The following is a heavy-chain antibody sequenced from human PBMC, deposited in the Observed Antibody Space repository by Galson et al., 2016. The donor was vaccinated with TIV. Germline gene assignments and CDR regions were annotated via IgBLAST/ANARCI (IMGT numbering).Heavy chain of an antibody. CDR2: FDPEDGET. CDR1: GYTVTELS. J-gene: IGHJ4*02. CDR3: ARWVQINSGVLTYFFDY. D-gene: IGHD3-9*01. V-gene: IGHV1-24*01. Sequence: SVKVSCKVSGYTVTELSMHWVRQTPEKSLEWMGGFDPEDGETVYAQKFQGRVSMTTDTSTSTSYMELTSLRSDDTAVYYCARWVQINSGVLTYFFDYWGQGTVVTVSS.